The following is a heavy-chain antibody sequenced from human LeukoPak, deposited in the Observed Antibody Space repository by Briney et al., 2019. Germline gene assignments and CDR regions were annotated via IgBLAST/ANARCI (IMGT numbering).Heavy chain of an antibody. CDR3: AKGQSQYYYYYMDV. Sequence: GGSLRLSCAASGFTLDDYAMHWVRQAPGKGLEWVSLISWDGGRTYYADSVKGRFTISRVNSKNSLYLQMNSLRAEDTALYYCAKGQSQYYYYYMDVWGKGTTVTVSS. CDR2: ISWDGGRT. CDR1: GFTLDDYA. J-gene: IGHJ6*03. D-gene: IGHD6-19*01. V-gene: IGHV3-43D*03.